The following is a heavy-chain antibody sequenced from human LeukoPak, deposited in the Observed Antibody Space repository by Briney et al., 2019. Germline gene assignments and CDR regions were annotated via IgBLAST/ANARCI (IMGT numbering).Heavy chain of an antibody. CDR3: ARDYYGSGSYYRWFDP. J-gene: IGHJ5*02. D-gene: IGHD3-10*01. Sequence: ASVKVSCKASGYTFTGYYMHWVRQAPGQGLEWMGWINPNSGGTNYAQKFQGWVTITRDTSISTAYMELSRLRSDDTAVYYCARDYYGSGSYYRWFDPWGQGTLVAVSS. CDR1: GYTFTGYY. CDR2: INPNSGGT. V-gene: IGHV1-2*04.